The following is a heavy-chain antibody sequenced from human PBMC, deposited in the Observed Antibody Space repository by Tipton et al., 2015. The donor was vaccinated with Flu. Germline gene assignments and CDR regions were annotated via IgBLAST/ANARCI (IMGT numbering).Heavy chain of an antibody. CDR3: ARGLGYCINGVCPGVPEF. CDR2: MNPNSGKT. CDR1: GYTFNSFD. Sequence: QVQLVQSGAEVKKPGASVKVSCKTSGYTFNSFDINWVRQATGQGLEWMGWMNPNSGKTGYAQKFQGRVTMTSDTSKNTAYMELRGLRLEDTAVYYCARGLGYCINGVCPGVPEFWGQGTLVTVSS. J-gene: IGHJ4*02. V-gene: IGHV1-8*01. D-gene: IGHD2-8*01.